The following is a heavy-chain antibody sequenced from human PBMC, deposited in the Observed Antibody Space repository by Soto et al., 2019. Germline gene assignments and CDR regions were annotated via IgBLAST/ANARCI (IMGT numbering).Heavy chain of an antibody. CDR2: INAGNGNT. CDR3: ARVDIVVVPAAHWDWFDP. D-gene: IGHD2-2*01. Sequence: GASVTVSCKASGYTFTGYYMHWVRQAPGQRLEWMGWINAGNGNTKYSQKFQGRVTITRDTSASTAYMELSSLRSEDTAVYYCARVDIVVVPAAHWDWFDPWGQGTLVTVSS. J-gene: IGHJ5*02. CDR1: GYTFTGYY. V-gene: IGHV1-3*01.